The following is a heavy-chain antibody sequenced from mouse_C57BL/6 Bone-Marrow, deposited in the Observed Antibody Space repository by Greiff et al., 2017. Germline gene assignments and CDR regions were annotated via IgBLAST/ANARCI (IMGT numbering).Heavy chain of an antibody. D-gene: IGHD4-1*02. J-gene: IGHJ1*03. CDR1: GYTFTSYW. CDR2: IYPTSGYT. V-gene: IGHV1-7*01. CDR3: ARWDALNWSFDD. Sequence: QVQLQQPGAELVKPGASVKLSCKASGYTFTSYWMHWVKQRPGQGLEWIGYIYPTSGYTNYNQKFKDKATLTVDKSSSTAYMQLSSLTSEDSAVFYCARWDALNWSFDDWGKGTTVTVSS.